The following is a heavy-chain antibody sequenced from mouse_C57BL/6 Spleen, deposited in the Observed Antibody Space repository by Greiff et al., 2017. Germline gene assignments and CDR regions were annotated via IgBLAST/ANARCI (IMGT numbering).Heavy chain of an antibody. CDR1: GYTFTTYP. CDR3: ARMVYYASSYGYFDV. D-gene: IGHD1-1*01. J-gene: IGHJ1*03. Sequence: QVQLQQSGAELVKPGASVKMSCKASGYTFTTYPIEWMKQNHGKSLEWIGNFHPYNDDTKYNEKFKGKATLTVEKSSSTAYLELSRLTSDDSAVYYCARMVYYASSYGYFDVWGTGTTVTVSS. CDR2: FHPYNDDT. V-gene: IGHV1-47*01.